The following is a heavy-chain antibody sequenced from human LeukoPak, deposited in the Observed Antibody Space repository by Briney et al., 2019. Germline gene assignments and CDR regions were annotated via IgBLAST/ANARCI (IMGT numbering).Heavy chain of an antibody. CDR3: ARQRYSLGGDY. CDR2: IYTSGST. CDR1: GGSISSGSYY. D-gene: IGHD5-18*01. J-gene: IGHJ4*02. Sequence: PSQTLSLTCTVSGGSISSGSYYWSWIRQPAGKGLEWIGRIYTSGSTNYNPSLKSRVTISVGTSKNQFSLKLSSVTAADTAVYYCARQRYSLGGDYWGQGTLVTVSS. V-gene: IGHV4-61*02.